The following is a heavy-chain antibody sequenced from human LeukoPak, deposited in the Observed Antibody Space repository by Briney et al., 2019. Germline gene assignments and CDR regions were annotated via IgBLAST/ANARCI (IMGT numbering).Heavy chain of an antibody. V-gene: IGHV4-39*01. CDR2: INHSGST. J-gene: IGHJ5*02. CDR3: ARHPIAVAGTGWFDP. Sequence: SETLSLTCTVYGGSISSTGYYWGWIRQPPGKGLEWIGEINHSGSTNYNPSLKSRVTISVDTSKNQFSLKLSSVTAADTAVYYCARHPIAVAGTGWFDPWGQGTLVTVSS. D-gene: IGHD6-19*01. CDR1: GGSISSTGYY.